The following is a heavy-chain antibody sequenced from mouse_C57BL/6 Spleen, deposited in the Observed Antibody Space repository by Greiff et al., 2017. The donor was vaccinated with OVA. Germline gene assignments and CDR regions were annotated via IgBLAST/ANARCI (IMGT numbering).Heavy chain of an antibody. CDR1: GYTFTDYE. V-gene: IGHV1-15*01. D-gene: IGHD1-1*01. CDR3: TRATVVAKGAMDY. Sequence: VQLQQSGAELVRPGASVTLSCKASGYTFTDYEMHWVKQTPVHGLEWIGAIDPETGGTAYNQKFKGKAILTADKSSSTAYMELRSLTSEDSAVYYCTRATVVAKGAMDYWGQGTSVTVSS. J-gene: IGHJ4*01. CDR2: IDPETGGT.